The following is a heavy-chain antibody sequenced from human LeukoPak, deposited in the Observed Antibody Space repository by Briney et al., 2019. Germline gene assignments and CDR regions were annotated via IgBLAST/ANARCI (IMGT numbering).Heavy chain of an antibody. CDR2: ITQDGSGA. Sequence: GGALRLSCAASGFTFSSYWMSWVRQAPGKGLEWVANITQDGSGAFYVDSVKGRFTISRDNTKNSLYLQMNSLRAEDTAVYYCATFWSGYFDYWGQGILVPVSS. CDR1: GFTFSSYW. J-gene: IGHJ4*02. CDR3: ATFWSGYFDY. V-gene: IGHV3-7*01. D-gene: IGHD3-3*01.